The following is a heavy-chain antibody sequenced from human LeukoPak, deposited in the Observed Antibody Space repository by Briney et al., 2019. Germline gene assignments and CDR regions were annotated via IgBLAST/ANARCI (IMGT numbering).Heavy chain of an antibody. CDR1: GFTFSSYA. CDR2: ISGSGGST. Sequence: PGGSLRLSCAASGFTFSSYAMSWVRQAPGKGLEWVSAISGSGGSTYYADSVKGRFTISRDNSKNTLYLQMNSLRAEDTAVYYCARDLRDSSGYYYPLGYWGQGTLVTVSS. V-gene: IGHV3-23*01. D-gene: IGHD3-22*01. J-gene: IGHJ4*02. CDR3: ARDLRDSSGYYYPLGY.